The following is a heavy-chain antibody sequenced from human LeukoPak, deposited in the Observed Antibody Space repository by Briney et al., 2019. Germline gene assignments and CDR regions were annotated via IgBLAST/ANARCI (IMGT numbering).Heavy chain of an antibody. CDR1: GYTFTGYY. CDR3: LYSSSWPGHYYFDY. Sequence: ASVKVSCKASGYTFTGYYMHWVRQAPGQGLEWMGIINPSGGSTNYAQKFQGRVTMTRDTSTSTVYMELSSLRSEDTAVYYCLYSSSWPGHYYFDYWGQGTLVTVSS. CDR2: INPSGGST. J-gene: IGHJ4*02. V-gene: IGHV1-46*01. D-gene: IGHD6-13*01.